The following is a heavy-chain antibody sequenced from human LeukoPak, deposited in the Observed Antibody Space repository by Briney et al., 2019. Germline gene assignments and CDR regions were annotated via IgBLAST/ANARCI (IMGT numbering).Heavy chain of an antibody. CDR2: IYHSGST. CDR3: ARATTVTFYNWFDP. Sequence: PSETLSLTCTVSGGSISSSSYYWGWIRQPPGKGLEWIGSIYHSGSTYYNPSLKSRVTISVDTSKNQFSLKLSSVTAADTAVYYCARATTVTFYNWFDPWGQGTLVTVSS. V-gene: IGHV4-39*07. CDR1: GGSISSSSYY. J-gene: IGHJ5*02. D-gene: IGHD4-11*01.